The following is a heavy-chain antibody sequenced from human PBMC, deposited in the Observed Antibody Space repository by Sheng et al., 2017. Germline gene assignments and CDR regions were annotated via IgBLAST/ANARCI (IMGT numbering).Heavy chain of an antibody. CDR3: ARGGRIAAAGRNQGPDY. J-gene: IGHJ4*02. V-gene: IGHV4-34*01. Sequence: QVQLQQWGAGLLKPSETLSLTCAVYGGSFSGYYWSWIRQPPGKGLEWIGEINHSGSTNYNPSLKSRVTISVDTSKNQFSLKLSSVTAADTAVYYCARGGRIAAAGRNQGPDYWGQGTLVTVSS. D-gene: IGHD6-13*01. CDR2: INHSGST. CDR1: GGSFSGYY.